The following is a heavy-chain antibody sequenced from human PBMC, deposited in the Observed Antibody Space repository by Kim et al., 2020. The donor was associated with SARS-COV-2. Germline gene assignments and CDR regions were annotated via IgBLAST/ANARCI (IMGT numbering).Heavy chain of an antibody. CDR3: ARGGIYYDFWSGTFDY. CDR1: GFTVSSNY. J-gene: IGHJ4*02. Sequence: GGSLRLSCAASGFTVSSNYMSWVRQAPGKGLEWVSVIYSGGSTYYADSVKGRFTISRDNSKNTLYLQMNSLRAEDTAVYYCARGGIYYDFWSGTFDYWGQGTLVTVSS. CDR2: IYSGGST. D-gene: IGHD3-3*01. V-gene: IGHV3-53*01.